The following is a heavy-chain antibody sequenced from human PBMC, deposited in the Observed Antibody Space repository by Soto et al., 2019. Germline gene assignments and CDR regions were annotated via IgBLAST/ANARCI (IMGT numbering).Heavy chain of an antibody. D-gene: IGHD2-21*02. J-gene: IGHJ4*02. CDR3: PRDPAYCGGDCYYFDY. V-gene: IGHV3-30*03. CDR2: ISHDGNNK. CDR1: GFTFSGYG. Sequence: QVQLVESGGGVVQPGRSLRLSCAASGFTFSGYGIHWVRQAPGKGLEWVAVISHDGNNKYYADSVKGRFTISRDNSKNTLYLQMNSLRAEDTAVYYCPRDPAYCGGDCYYFDYWGQGTLVTVSS.